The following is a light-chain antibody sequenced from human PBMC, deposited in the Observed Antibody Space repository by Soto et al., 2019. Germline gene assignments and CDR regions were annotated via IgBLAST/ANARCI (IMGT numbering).Light chain of an antibody. CDR2: GAS. CDR3: QQYGGSPRT. CDR1: QSINNNY. V-gene: IGKV3-20*01. Sequence: EILLTQSPGTLSLSPGERATLSCRASQSINNNYLAWYQQKRGQAPRLFIYGASSRATGIPDRFSGSGSGTDFPLTISRLEPEDFAVYYCQQYGGSPRTFGQGTKVEIK. J-gene: IGKJ1*01.